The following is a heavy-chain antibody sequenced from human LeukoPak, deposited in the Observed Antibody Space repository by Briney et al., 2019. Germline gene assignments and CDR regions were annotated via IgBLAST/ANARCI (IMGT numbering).Heavy chain of an antibody. CDR3: ARDKLVVVVPAATRAYYYYGMDV. J-gene: IGHJ6*02. Sequence: ASVKVSCKASGYTFTSYGISWVRQAPGQGLEWMGWISAYNVNTNYAQKLQGRVTMTTDTSTSTAYMELRSLRSDDTAVYYCARDKLVVVVPAATRAYYYYGMDVWGQGTTVTVSS. D-gene: IGHD2-2*01. CDR1: GYTFTSYG. V-gene: IGHV1-18*01. CDR2: ISAYNVNT.